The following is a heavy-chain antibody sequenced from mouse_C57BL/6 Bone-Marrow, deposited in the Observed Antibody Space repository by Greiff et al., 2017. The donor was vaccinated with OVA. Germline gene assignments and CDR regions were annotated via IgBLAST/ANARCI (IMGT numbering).Heavy chain of an antibody. CDR1: GYTFTSYW. D-gene: IGHD2-12*01. CDR3: ARDFTTGGLYYYAMDY. CDR2: IDPSDSYT. V-gene: IGHV1-69*01. J-gene: IGHJ4*01. Sequence: VQLQQPGAELVMPGASVKLSCKASGYTFTSYWMHWVKQRPGQGLEWIGEIDPSDSYTNYNQKFKGKSTLTVDKYSSTAYMQLSSLTSEDSAISYCARDFTTGGLYYYAMDYWGQGTSVTVSS.